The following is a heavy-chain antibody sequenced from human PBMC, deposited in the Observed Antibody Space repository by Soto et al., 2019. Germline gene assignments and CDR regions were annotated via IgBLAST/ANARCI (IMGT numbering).Heavy chain of an antibody. J-gene: IGHJ4*02. D-gene: IGHD3-22*01. V-gene: IGHV4-59*01. CDR3: ARGFDYDSSGYSLDY. Sequence: NPSETLSLTCTVSGGSISSYYWSWIRQPPGKGLEWIGYIYYSGSTNYNPSLKSRVTISVDTSKNQFSLKLSSVTAADTAVYYCARGFDYDSSGYSLDYWGQGTLVTVSS. CDR1: GGSISSYY. CDR2: IYYSGST.